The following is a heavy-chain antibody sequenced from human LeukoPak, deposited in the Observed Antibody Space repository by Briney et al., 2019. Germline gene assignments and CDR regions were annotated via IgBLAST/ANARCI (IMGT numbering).Heavy chain of an antibody. CDR2: IYTSGST. CDR1: GGSISSSSYY. V-gene: IGHV4-61*02. Sequence: PSETLSLTCTVSGGSISSSSYYGSWIRQPAGKGLEWIGRIYTSGSTNYNPSLNSRVTISIDTSKNQFSLSLSSVTAADTAVYYCARVSPSGVWDVWGQGTTVTASS. CDR3: ARVSPSGVWDV. J-gene: IGHJ6*02. D-gene: IGHD3-10*01.